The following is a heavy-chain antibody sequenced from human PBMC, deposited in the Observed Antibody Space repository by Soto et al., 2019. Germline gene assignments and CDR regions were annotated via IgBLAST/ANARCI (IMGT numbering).Heavy chain of an antibody. V-gene: IGHV1-46*01. D-gene: IGHD3-3*01. Sequence: GASVKVSCKASGYTFTSYYMHWVRQAPGQGLEWMGIINPSGGSTSYAQKFQGRVTMTRDTSTSTVYMELSSLRSEDTAVYYCARVTSPSYYDFWSGYEEYYFDYWGQGTLVTVSS. CDR1: GYTFTSYY. J-gene: IGHJ4*02. CDR2: INPSGGST. CDR3: ARVTSPSYYDFWSGYEEYYFDY.